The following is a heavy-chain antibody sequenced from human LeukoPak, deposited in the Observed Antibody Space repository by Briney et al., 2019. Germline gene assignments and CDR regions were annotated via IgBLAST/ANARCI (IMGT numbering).Heavy chain of an antibody. D-gene: IGHD3-22*01. V-gene: IGHV3-48*01. CDR1: GLTFSSYT. CDR3: TIPYYYDSRNV. J-gene: IGHJ6*04. CDR2: ISSSHSTV. Sequence: PGGSLRLSCAASGLTFSSYTMNWVRQAPGKGLEWISYISSSHSTVYYADSVKGRFTISRDNAKNSLYLQMNSLRAEDTAVYYCTIPYYYDSRNVWGKGTTVTVSS.